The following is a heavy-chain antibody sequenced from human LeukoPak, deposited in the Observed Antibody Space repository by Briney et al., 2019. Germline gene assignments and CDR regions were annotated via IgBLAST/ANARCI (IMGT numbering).Heavy chain of an antibody. Sequence: SETLSLTCTVSGGSISSSRYYWGWIRQPPGKGLEWIGSISYGGSTYYNPSLKSRVTISVDTSKNQFSLRLNSVTAADTAMYYCARYYYGSGSLYYYYYYINVWGKGTTVTVSS. CDR3: ARYYYGSGSLYYYYYYINV. J-gene: IGHJ6*03. CDR1: GGSISSSRYY. CDR2: ISYGGST. D-gene: IGHD3-10*01. V-gene: IGHV4-39*07.